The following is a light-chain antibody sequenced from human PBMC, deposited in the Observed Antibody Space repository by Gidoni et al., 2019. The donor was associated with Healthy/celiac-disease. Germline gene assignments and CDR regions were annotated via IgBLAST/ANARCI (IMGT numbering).Light chain of an antibody. Sequence: EIVLTPSPATLSLSPGERATLSCRASQSVSSYLAWYQQKPGQAPRLLIYDASNRATGIPARFSGSGSGTDFTLTISSLEPEDFAVYCCQQRSNWYTFGQGTKLEIK. V-gene: IGKV3-11*01. CDR2: DAS. CDR1: QSVSSY. CDR3: QQRSNWYT. J-gene: IGKJ2*01.